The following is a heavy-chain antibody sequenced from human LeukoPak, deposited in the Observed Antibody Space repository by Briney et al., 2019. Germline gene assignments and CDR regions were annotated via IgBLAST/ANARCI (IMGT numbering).Heavy chain of an antibody. CDR1: AFTFSSYA. V-gene: IGHV3-48*02. CDR3: ARSANPGVHEFDP. CDR2: ITSSSNI. D-gene: IGHD6-6*01. J-gene: IGHJ5*02. Sequence: PGGSLRLSCEASAFTFSSYAMAWVRQAPGKGLEWLSYITSSSNINYAHSVKGRFTISRDNAKNSLYLQMNSLRDEDTAVYYCARSANPGVHEFDPWGQGTLVTVSS.